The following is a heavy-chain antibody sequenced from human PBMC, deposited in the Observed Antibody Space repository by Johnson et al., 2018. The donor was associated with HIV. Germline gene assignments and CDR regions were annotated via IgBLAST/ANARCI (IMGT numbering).Heavy chain of an antibody. CDR2: INWNGGST. CDR1: GFTFSSYG. D-gene: IGHD3-10*01. Sequence: VQLVESGGDLVQPGGSLRLSCAASGFTFSSYGMHWVRQAPGKGLEWVSGINWNGGSTGYADSVKGRFTISRDNAKNSLYLQMNSLRAEDTALYYCARDRRYYGSGSYGGAFDIWGQGTMVTVAS. CDR3: ARDRRYYGSGSYGGAFDI. V-gene: IGHV3-20*04. J-gene: IGHJ3*02.